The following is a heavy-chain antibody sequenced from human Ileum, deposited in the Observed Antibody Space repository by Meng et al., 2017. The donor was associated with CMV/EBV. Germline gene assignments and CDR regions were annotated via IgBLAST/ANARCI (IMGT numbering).Heavy chain of an antibody. V-gene: IGHV4-34*01. CDR2: INHGGSS. Sequence: QVQLQQWGQGRVKPSETLSLMCAVYGGSFSEYHWSWIRQPPGKGLEWIGEINHGGSSNYNPSLKSRVTISVDRSRNQVSLKLTSVTAADTAVYYCARASPQRRFLSYWGQGTLVTVSS. CDR3: ARASPQRRFLSY. J-gene: IGHJ4*02. D-gene: IGHD3-3*01. CDR1: GGSFSEYH.